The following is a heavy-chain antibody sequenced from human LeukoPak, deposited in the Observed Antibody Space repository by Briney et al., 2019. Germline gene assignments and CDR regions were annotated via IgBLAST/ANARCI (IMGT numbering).Heavy chain of an antibody. J-gene: IGHJ1*01. D-gene: IGHD5-12*01. CDR2: LFYSGNT. CDR3: GRVRTGNTGSPEYFED. CDR1: GGSISSYY. V-gene: IGHV4-59*01. Sequence: SETLSLTCSVSGGSISSYYWSWIRQPPGKGPEWIGYLFYSGNTNSNPSLKSRVTILADTSKNQFSLRLNSVTAADTAVYFCGRVRTGNTGSPEYFEDWGQGTLVTVSS.